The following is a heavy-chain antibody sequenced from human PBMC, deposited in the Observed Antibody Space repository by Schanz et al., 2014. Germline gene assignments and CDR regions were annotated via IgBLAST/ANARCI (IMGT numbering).Heavy chain of an antibody. CDR2: VSHDGFTK. Sequence: QLVESGGGVVQPGGSLRLSCVASGFSFSGFAVHWVRQAPGKGLEWVSIVSHDGFTKHYADSVRGRFTLSRDNSKNTLYLQMNSLRDEDTAMYYCAKRCSSTSCSHGAFDIWGQGTMVTVSS. CDR1: GFSFSGFA. D-gene: IGHD2-2*01. CDR3: AKRCSSTSCSHGAFDI. V-gene: IGHV3-30*14. J-gene: IGHJ3*02.